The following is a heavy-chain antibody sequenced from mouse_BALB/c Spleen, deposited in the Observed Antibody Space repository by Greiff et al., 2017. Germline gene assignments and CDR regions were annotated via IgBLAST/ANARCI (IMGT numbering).Heavy chain of an antibody. D-gene: IGHD2-2*01. Sequence: EVQLVESGGGLVQPGGSRKLSCAASGFTFSDYYMYWVRQTPEKRLEWVATISDGGSYTYYPDSVKGRFTISRDNAKNNLYLQMSSLKSEDTAMYYCARDREVRRAWFAYWGQGTLVTVSA. J-gene: IGHJ3*01. CDR2: ISDGGSYT. V-gene: IGHV5-4*02. CDR1: GFTFSDYY. CDR3: ARDREVRRAWFAY.